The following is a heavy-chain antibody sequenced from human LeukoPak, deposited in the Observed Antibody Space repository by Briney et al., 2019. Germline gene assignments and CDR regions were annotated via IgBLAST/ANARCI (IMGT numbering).Heavy chain of an antibody. D-gene: IGHD2/OR15-2a*01. CDR1: GFTFSSFA. CDR2: ISRNGGST. Sequence: QPGGSLRLSCSASGFTFSSFAMHWVRQAPGKGLEYVAAISRNGGSTYYADSVKGRFTISRDNSKSTQYLQMSSLRAEDTAVYLCVKDLRSDFMGVLSRYLSYWGQGTLVTVSS. V-gene: IGHV3-64D*09. CDR3: VKDLRSDFMGVLSRYLSY. J-gene: IGHJ4*02.